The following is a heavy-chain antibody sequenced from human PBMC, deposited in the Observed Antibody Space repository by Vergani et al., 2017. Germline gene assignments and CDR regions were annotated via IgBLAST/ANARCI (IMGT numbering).Heavy chain of an antibody. V-gene: IGHV4-4*07. Sequence: QVQLQESGPGLVKPSETLSLTCTVSGGPISSYYWSWIRQPAGKGLEWIGRIYTSGSTNYNPSLKSRVTMSVDTSRNQFSLKLSSVTAADTAVYYCARDSYSIAVAGTVSYYYYYYGMDVWGQGTTVTVSS. CDR2: IYTSGST. D-gene: IGHD6-19*01. CDR1: GGPISSYY. CDR3: ARDSYSIAVAGTVSYYYYYYGMDV. J-gene: IGHJ6*02.